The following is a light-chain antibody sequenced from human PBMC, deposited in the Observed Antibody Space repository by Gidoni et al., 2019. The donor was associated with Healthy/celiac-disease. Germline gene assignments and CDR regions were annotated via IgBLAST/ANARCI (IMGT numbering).Light chain of an antibody. CDR1: QSVSSN. J-gene: IGKJ1*01. CDR3: QQYKNWHPTWT. Sequence: EIVMTQSPATLSVSPGERATLSCRASQSVSSNLAWYQQKPGQAPRLRIYGASTRATGIPARFSGSGSGTEFTLTISSLKSEDFAVDYCQQYKNWHPTWTFGQGTKVEIK. V-gene: IGKV3D-15*01. CDR2: GAS.